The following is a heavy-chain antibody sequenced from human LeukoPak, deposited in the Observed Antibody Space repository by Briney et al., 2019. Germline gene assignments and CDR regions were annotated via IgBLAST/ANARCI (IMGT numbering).Heavy chain of an antibody. CDR3: ARDKHYYDSSNYV. CDR1: GFTFNDYG. V-gene: IGHV3-20*04. J-gene: IGHJ4*02. D-gene: IGHD3-22*01. CDR2: INWNGGTT. Sequence: GGSLRLSCAASGFTFNDYGMSWVRQGPGKGLEWVSGINWNGGTTGYADSVRGRFTISRDNAKNSLYLQMNSLRAEDTALYYCARDKHYYDSSNYVWGQGTLVAVSS.